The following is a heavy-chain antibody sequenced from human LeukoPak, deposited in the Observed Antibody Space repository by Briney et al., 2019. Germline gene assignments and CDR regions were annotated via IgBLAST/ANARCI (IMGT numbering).Heavy chain of an antibody. V-gene: IGHV1-18*01. Sequence: GASVKVSCKAAGYSFTNYGIIWVRQAPGQGLEWMGWISGYNGNAKSAQKVQGRFTMTTDTSTSTAYMGLRSLRSDDTAIYYCARRARSSRSDFDFWGQGTLVTVSS. CDR2: ISGYNGNA. CDR3: ARRARSSRSDFDF. J-gene: IGHJ4*02. D-gene: IGHD2-2*01. CDR1: GYSFTNYG.